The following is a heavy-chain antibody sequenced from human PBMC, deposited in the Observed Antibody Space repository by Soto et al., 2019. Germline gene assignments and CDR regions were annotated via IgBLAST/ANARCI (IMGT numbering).Heavy chain of an antibody. CDR1: GYTFTGYY. CDR2: INPNSGGT. CDR3: ARDQLLQQVGYGMDV. J-gene: IGHJ6*02. Sequence: GASVKVSCKASGYTFTGYYMHWVRQAPGQGLEWMGWINPNSGGTNYAQKFQGWVTMTRDTSISTAYMELSRLRSDDTAVYYCARDQLLQQVGYGMDVWGQGTTVTVSS. D-gene: IGHD2-2*01. V-gene: IGHV1-2*04.